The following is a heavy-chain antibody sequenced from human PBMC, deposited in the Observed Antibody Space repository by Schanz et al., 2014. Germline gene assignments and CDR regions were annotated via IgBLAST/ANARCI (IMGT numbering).Heavy chain of an antibody. V-gene: IGHV3-30*18. D-gene: IGHD2-2*01. CDR3: AKDSTHIDIVLVPTAIDY. CDR2: IWYDENNK. CDR1: GFTLSNSD. Sequence: QVQLVESGGGVVQFGRSLRLSCAASGFTLSNSDMHWVRQAPGKGLEWVAVIWYDENNKYYADSVKGRFTISRDNSKNTLYLHMNTLRSEDTAVYYCAKDSTHIDIVLVPTAIDYWGQGTLVTVSS. J-gene: IGHJ4*02.